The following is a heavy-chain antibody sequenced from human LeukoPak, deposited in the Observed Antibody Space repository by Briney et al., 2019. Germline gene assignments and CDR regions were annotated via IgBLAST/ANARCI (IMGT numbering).Heavy chain of an antibody. J-gene: IGHJ3*02. D-gene: IGHD3-22*01. CDR3: ARHHRNYYDSSGYIAFDI. CDR1: GGSISSYY. V-gene: IGHV4-59*08. Sequence: SETLSLTCTVSGGSISSYYWSWIRQPPGKGLEWIGYIYYSGSTNYNPSLKSRVTISVDTSKNQFSLKLSSVTAADTAVYYCARHHRNYYDSSGYIAFDIWGQGTMVTVSS. CDR2: IYYSGST.